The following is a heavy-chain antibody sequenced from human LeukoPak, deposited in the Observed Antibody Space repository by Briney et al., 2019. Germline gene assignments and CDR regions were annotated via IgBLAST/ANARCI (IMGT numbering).Heavy chain of an antibody. Sequence: NSGGSLRLSCAASGFTFSSYSMNWVRQAPGKGLEWVSSISSSSSYIYYADSVKGRFTISRDNAKNSLYLQMDSLRAEDTAVYYCARDSLPGKSLDYWGQGTLVTVSS. CDR3: ARDSLPGKSLDY. D-gene: IGHD3-10*01. V-gene: IGHV3-21*01. CDR1: GFTFSSYS. CDR2: ISSSSSYI. J-gene: IGHJ4*02.